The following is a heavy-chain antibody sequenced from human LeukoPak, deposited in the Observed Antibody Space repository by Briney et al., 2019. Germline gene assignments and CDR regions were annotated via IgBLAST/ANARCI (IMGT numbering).Heavy chain of an antibody. V-gene: IGHV4-34*01. D-gene: IGHD1-1*01. CDR3: ARQIMTGTKRFDP. CDR2: ISYSGTT. J-gene: IGHJ5*02. Sequence: SETLSLTCAVYGGSFSGYYWSWIRQPPGKGLEWIGSISYSGTTYYNPSLKSRVIISVDTSKNQFSLKLSSVTAADTAVYYCARQIMTGTKRFDPWGQGTLVTVSS. CDR1: GGSFSGYY.